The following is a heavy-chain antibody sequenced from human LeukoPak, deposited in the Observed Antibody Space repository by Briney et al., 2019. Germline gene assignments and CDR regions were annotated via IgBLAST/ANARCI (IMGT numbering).Heavy chain of an antibody. CDR1: GHTLTELS. CDR2: FDPEDGET. J-gene: IGHJ3*02. D-gene: IGHD2-21*02. Sequence: ASVKVSCKVSGHTLTELSMHWVRQAPGKGLEWMGGFDPEDGETIYAQKFQGRVTMTEDTSTDTAYMELSSLRSEDTAVYYCATKATVVVTAPSIDDAFDIWGQGTMVTVSS. CDR3: ATKATVVVTAPSIDDAFDI. V-gene: IGHV1-24*01.